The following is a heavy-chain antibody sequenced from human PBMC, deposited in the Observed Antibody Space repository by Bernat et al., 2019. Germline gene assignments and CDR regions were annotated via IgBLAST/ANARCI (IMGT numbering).Heavy chain of an antibody. Sequence: EVQLVESGGGLVKPGGSLRLSCSASGFTFRSAWMSWVRQAPGEGLEWVALIKSKGAGGTAHYAAPVEGRFSISRDDSKNTLYLQMNSLKTEDTAVYYSITDLPDLTSAFDYWGQGTLVTVSS. V-gene: IGHV3-15*01. CDR3: ITDLPDLTSAFDY. J-gene: IGHJ4*02. D-gene: IGHD1-1*01. CDR1: GFTFRSAW. CDR2: IKSKGAGGTA.